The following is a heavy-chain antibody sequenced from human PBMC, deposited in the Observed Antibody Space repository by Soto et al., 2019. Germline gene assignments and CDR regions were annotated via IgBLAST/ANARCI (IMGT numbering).Heavy chain of an antibody. J-gene: IGHJ6*02. CDR3: ARPIVVVVAATVVDYYGMDV. CDR1: GGTCSSYA. D-gene: IGHD2-15*01. Sequence: QVQLVQSGAEVKKPGSSVKVSCKASGGTCSSYAISWVRQGPGQGLEWVGGIIPIFGTANYAQKFQGRVTLTADESTSTAYMELSSLRSEDTAVYYCARPIVVVVAATVVDYYGMDVWGQGTTVTVSS. V-gene: IGHV1-69*12. CDR2: IIPIFGTA.